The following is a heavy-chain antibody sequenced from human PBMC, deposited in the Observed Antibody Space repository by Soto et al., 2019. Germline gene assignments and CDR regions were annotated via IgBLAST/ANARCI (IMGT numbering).Heavy chain of an antibody. CDR3: ARDRSGIIFNY. V-gene: IGHV3-66*01. J-gene: IGHJ4*02. CDR1: GFTVSSNY. D-gene: IGHD3-10*01. Sequence: GGSLRLSCAASGFTVSSNYMSWVRQAPGKGLEWVSVIYSGGSTYYADSVKGRFTISRDNSKNTLYLQMNSLRAEGTAVYYCARDRSGIIFNYWGQGTLVTVSS. CDR2: IYSGGST.